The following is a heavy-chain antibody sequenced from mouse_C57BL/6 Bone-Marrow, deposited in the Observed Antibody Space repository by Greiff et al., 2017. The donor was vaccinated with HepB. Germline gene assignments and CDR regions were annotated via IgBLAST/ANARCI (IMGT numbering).Heavy chain of an antibody. J-gene: IGHJ2*01. CDR3: ARPWDGGYFDY. Sequence: QVQLQQSGPELVKPGASVKISCKASGYAFSSSWMNWVKQRPGKGLEWIGRIYPGDGDTNYNGKFKGKATLTADKSSSTAYMQLSSLTSEDSAVYFCARPWDGGYFDYWGQGTTLTVSS. V-gene: IGHV1-82*01. CDR2: IYPGDGDT. D-gene: IGHD4-1*01. CDR1: GYAFSSSW.